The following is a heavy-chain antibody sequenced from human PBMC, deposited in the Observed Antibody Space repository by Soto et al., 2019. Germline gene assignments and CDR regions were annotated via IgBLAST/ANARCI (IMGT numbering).Heavy chain of an antibody. V-gene: IGHV4-4*02. D-gene: IGHD1-1*01. CDR1: SGSISSSNW. CDR2: IYHSGST. J-gene: IGHJ6*03. Sequence: SETLSLTCAVSSGSISSSNWWSWVRQPPGKGLEWIGEIYHSGSTNYNPSLKSRVTISVDKSKNQFSLKLDSVTAADTAVYYCARVRSEEERNRGYYYYYMDVWGKGTTVTVSS. CDR3: ARVRSEEERNRGYYYYYMDV.